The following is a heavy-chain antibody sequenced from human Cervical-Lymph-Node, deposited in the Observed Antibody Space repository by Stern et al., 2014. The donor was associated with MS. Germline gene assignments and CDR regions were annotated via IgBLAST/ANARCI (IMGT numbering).Heavy chain of an antibody. D-gene: IGHD3-16*02. Sequence: QLVQSGADVKKPGASVKVSCKASGYTFTSYDINWVRQVAGQGLEWMGWLSPNSGDTGYAQKFQGRVIMTRNPSINTAYMELSSLSHDDTAVFFCARGRRVQLSSYYFDSWGQGTQVTVSS. CDR2: LSPNSGDT. J-gene: IGHJ4*02. CDR3: ARGRRVQLSSYYFDS. CDR1: GYTFTSYD. V-gene: IGHV1-8*01.